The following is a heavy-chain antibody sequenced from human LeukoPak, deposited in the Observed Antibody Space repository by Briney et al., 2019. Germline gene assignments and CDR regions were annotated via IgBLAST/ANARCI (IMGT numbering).Heavy chain of an antibody. J-gene: IGHJ4*02. V-gene: IGHV3-30*18. CDR2: ISYDGSNK. CDR3: AKDLGSGWYFDY. Sequence: GGSLRLSCAASGFTFSSYGMHWVRQAPGKGLEWVAVISYDGSNKYYAESVKGRFTISRDNSKNTLYLQMNSLRAEDTAVYYCAKDLGSGWYFDYWGQGTLVTVSS. CDR1: GFTFSSYG. D-gene: IGHD6-19*01.